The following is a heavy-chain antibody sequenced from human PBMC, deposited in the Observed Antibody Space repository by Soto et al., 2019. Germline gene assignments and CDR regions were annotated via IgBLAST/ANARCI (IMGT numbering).Heavy chain of an antibody. CDR2: VYYTGTT. Sequence: SETLSLTCTVSGGSIGSYHWSWVRQPPGKGLEWIASVYYTGTTNYNPSLGSRVTISIDAPGNRFSMEITSVTAADTAIYYCARGTVLTGMFDFWGQGTLVTVSS. D-gene: IGHD4-17*01. J-gene: IGHJ4*02. V-gene: IGHV4-59*01. CDR3: ARGTVLTGMFDF. CDR1: GGSIGSYH.